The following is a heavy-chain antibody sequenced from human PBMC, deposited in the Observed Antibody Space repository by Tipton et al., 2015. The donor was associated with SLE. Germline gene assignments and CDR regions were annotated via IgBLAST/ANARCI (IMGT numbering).Heavy chain of an antibody. D-gene: IGHD1-26*01. V-gene: IGHV4-31*03. CDR1: GGSISSSSYY. CDR2: IYYSGST. J-gene: IGHJ2*01. CDR3: ARDPLGWELRTDWYFDL. Sequence: TLSLTCTVSGGSISSSSYYWGWIRQPPGKGLEWIGYIYYSGSTSYNPSLKSRVTISIDTSKNQFSLKLTSVTAADTAVYYCARDPLGWELRTDWYFDLWGRGTLVTVSS.